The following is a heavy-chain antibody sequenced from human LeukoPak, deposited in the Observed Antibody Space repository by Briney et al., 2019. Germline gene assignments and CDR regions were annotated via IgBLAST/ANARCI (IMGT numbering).Heavy chain of an antibody. Sequence: GGSLRLSCAAAGSTFSNYAMSWVRQAPGKGLEWVSTISGSGGSTSYADSVKGRLTISRDNSKNTLYLQMNSLRAEDTAVYYCAREGITIPFDPWGQGTLVTVSS. V-gene: IGHV3-23*01. CDR1: GSTFSNYA. CDR2: ISGSGGST. D-gene: IGHD2-21*01. J-gene: IGHJ5*02. CDR3: AREGITIPFDP.